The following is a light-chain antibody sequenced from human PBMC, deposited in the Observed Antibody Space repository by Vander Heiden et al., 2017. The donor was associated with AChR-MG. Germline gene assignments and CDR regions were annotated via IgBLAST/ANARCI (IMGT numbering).Light chain of an antibody. V-gene: IGLV6-57*02. J-gene: IGLJ3*02. Sequence: FLLAQPHSVSESPGKTVTLSCTGSGGSMPRHHVQCYWQRPGGAPTRVMFDDKKSPSGVPDRFSGSIDSSSNSVSLFISGLKTEDEADYYCQSSDSSVFGGGTRLTVL. CDR1: GGSMPRHH. CDR3: QSSDSSV. CDR2: DDK.